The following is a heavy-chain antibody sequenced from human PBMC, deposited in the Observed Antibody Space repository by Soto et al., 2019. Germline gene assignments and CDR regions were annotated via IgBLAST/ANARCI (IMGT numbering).Heavy chain of an antibody. CDR2: IYYSGST. V-gene: IGHV4-30-4*01. Sequence: SETLSLTCTVSGGSISSGDYYWSWIRQPPGKGLEWIGYIYYSGSTYYNPSLKSRVTISVDTSKNQFSLKLSSVTAADTAVYYCARGEYGYYYGMDVWGQGTTVTVSS. J-gene: IGHJ6*02. D-gene: IGHD3-10*01. CDR3: ARGEYGYYYGMDV. CDR1: GGSISSGDYY.